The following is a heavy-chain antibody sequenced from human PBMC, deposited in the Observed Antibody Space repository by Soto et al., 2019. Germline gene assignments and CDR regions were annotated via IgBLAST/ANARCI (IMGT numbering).Heavy chain of an antibody. V-gene: IGHV1-18*01. CDR2: ISAYNGNT. J-gene: IGHJ4*02. D-gene: IGHD4-17*01. CDR3: ARGLYVGDDAIDY. Sequence: ASVKVSCKASGYIFTNYGISWVRQAPGQGLEWMGWISAYNGNTNYAQKFQGRVTMTRNTSISTAYMELSSLRSEDTAVYYCARGLYVGDDAIDYWGQGTLVTVSS. CDR1: GYIFTNYG.